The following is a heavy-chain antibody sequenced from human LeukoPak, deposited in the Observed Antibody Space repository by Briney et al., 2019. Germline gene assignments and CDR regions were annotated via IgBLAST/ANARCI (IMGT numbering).Heavy chain of an antibody. CDR2: MSSSDDGR. V-gene: IGHV3-23*01. D-gene: IGHD2-15*01. Sequence: GGSLRLSCATFGFSFSSYAMSWVRQAPGKGLEWVSAMSSSDDGRYYAASVRGRFTISRDTSRSTLYLQMNSLRAEDAAVYYCAKAPVTSCRGAFCYPFDYWGQGTLVTVSS. J-gene: IGHJ4*02. CDR1: GFSFSSYA. CDR3: AKAPVTSCRGAFCYPFDY.